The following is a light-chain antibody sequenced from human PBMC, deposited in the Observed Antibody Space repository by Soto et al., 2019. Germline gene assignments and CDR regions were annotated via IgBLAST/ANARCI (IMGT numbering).Light chain of an antibody. CDR2: DAS. V-gene: IGKV3-20*01. CDR3: QQYGLSPRT. Sequence: EIVLTQSPATLSLSPGERATLSCRASQSVTSLAWYQQKPGQAPRLLIYDASTWATGIPARFSGSGSGTDFTLTISRLEPEDFAVYYCQQYGLSPRTFGQGTKVDNK. J-gene: IGKJ1*01. CDR1: QSVTS.